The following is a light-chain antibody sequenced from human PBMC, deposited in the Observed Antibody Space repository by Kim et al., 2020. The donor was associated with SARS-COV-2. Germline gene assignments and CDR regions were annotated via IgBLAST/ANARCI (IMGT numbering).Light chain of an antibody. Sequence: AAIGDRVTITCRASQGIRSWLAWYQRKPGKAPKLLIYAASTLQSGVPSRFSGSGSGTDFTLTISSLQPEDFATYSCQQGNTFPLTFGGGTKVDIK. CDR2: AAS. CDR1: QGIRSW. CDR3: QQGNTFPLT. J-gene: IGKJ4*01. V-gene: IGKV1-12*01.